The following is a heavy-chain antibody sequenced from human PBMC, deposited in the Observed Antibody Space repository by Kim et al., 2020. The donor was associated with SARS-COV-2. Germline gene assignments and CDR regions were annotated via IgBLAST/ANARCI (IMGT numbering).Heavy chain of an antibody. J-gene: IGHJ5*02. V-gene: IGHV3-11*01. Sequence: GGSLSLSCAASGFTFSDYYMSWIRQAPGKGLEWVSYISSSGSTIYYADSVKGRFTISRDNAKNSLYLQMNSLRAEDTAVYYCARDGTSGSNWFDPWGQGTLVTVSS. D-gene: IGHD6-19*01. CDR2: ISSSGSTI. CDR3: ARDGTSGSNWFDP. CDR1: GFTFSDYY.